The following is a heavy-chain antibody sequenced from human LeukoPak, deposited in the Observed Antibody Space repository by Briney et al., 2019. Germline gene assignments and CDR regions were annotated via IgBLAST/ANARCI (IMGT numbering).Heavy chain of an antibody. V-gene: IGHV4-4*07. J-gene: IGHJ4*02. CDR2: IYTSGST. Sequence: NPSETLSLTCTVSGGSISSYYWSWIRQPAGKGLEWIGRIYTSGSTNYNPSLKSRVTMSVGTSKNQFSLKLSTVTAADTAVYYCECDGGGDFWSGYYLVYYWGQGTLVTVSS. CDR1: GGSISSYY. CDR3: ECDGGGDFWSGYYLVYY. D-gene: IGHD3-3*01.